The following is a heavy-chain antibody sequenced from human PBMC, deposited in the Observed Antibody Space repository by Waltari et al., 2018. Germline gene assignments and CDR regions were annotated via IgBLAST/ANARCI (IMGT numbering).Heavy chain of an antibody. CDR2: ISGSGGST. D-gene: IGHD3-16*01. V-gene: IGHV3-23*01. Sequence: EVQLLESGGGLVQPGGSLRLSCAASGFTFSSFAMSWVCPAPGKGLEWVSAISGSGGSTYYADSVKGRFTISRDNSKNTLYLQMNSLRAEDTAVYYCAKRSLYDYVWGSMFDYWGQGTLVTVSS. J-gene: IGHJ4*02. CDR1: GFTFSSFA. CDR3: AKRSLYDYVWGSMFDY.